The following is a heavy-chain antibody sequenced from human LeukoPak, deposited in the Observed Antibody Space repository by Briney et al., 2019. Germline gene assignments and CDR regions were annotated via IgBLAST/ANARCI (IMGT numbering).Heavy chain of an antibody. D-gene: IGHD3-16*01. V-gene: IGHV3-9*01. Sequence: GGSLRLSCAALGFSFDDYAMYWVRQAPGKGLEWVSGISWSSVSIGYADSVKGRFTISRDNAKNSLYLQMNSLKAEDTALYYCAKRKAGGYALDIRGQGTMVTVSS. CDR2: ISWSSVSI. CDR3: AKRKAGGYALDI. CDR1: GFSFDDYA. J-gene: IGHJ3*02.